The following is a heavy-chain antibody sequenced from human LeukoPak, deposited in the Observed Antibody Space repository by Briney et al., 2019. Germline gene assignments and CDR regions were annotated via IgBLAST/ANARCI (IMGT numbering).Heavy chain of an antibody. J-gene: IGHJ4*02. CDR3: ARGTESGGSFDY. V-gene: IGHV1-46*02. D-gene: IGHD2-15*01. CDR2: INPSCYNT. Sequence: ASVTVSCKASGHTFHSYYMHWVRQAPGQGLEWVGIINPSCYNTRYVQNFQGRLTMHSDTSTDAVYMELSSLRSDDPAVYYCARGTESGGSFDYWGQGTLVTVSS. CDR1: GHTFHSYY.